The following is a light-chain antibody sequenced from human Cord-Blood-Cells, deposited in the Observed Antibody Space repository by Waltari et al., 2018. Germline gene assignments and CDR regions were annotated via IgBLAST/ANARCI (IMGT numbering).Light chain of an antibody. CDR2: GAS. CDR3: QQYGSSPWT. V-gene: IGKV3-20*01. Sequence: EIVLTQSPGTLSLSPGERATLSCRASQSVSSSYLAWYQQKPGQAPRLLIYGASSRATGIPDRFSGSGSGTDFTLTINRLEPEDFAVYYCQQYGSSPWTFGQGP. CDR1: QSVSSSY. J-gene: IGKJ1*01.